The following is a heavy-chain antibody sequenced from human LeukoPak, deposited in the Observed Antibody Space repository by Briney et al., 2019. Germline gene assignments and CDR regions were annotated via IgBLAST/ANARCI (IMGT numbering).Heavy chain of an antibody. Sequence: ASVKVSCKASRYTFTGYNMHGVRQAPGQGVEWVGWIYPNRGGTNYAQKFQGRVTMTTDTSTSTAYMELRSLRSDDTAVYYCGRERPGVVIDLFFEAFDIWGQGTMVTVSS. V-gene: IGHV1-2*02. J-gene: IGHJ3*02. CDR2: IYPNRGGT. CDR1: RYTFTGYN. D-gene: IGHD2-21*01. CDR3: GRERPGVVIDLFFEAFDI.